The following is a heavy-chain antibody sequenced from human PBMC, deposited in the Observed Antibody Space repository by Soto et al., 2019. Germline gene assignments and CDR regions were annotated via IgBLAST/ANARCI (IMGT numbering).Heavy chain of an antibody. CDR2: IIPIFGTA. CDR1: GCTFSSYA. CDR3: ARGTEYCSGGSCYWFDP. J-gene: IGHJ5*02. Sequence: SVKVSCKASGCTFSSYAISWVRQAPGQGLEWMGGIIPIFGTANYAQKFQGRVTITADESTSTAYMELSSLRSEGTAVYYCARGTEYCSGGSCYWFDPWGQGTLVTVSS. D-gene: IGHD2-15*01. V-gene: IGHV1-69*13.